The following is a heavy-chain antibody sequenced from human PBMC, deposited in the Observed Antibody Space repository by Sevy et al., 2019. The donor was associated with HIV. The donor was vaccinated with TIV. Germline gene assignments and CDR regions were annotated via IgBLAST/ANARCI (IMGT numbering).Heavy chain of an antibody. CDR2: IYSGGST. CDR3: ARAYYGGRVFDI. J-gene: IGHJ3*02. D-gene: IGHD4-17*01. V-gene: IGHV3-53*01. Sequence: GGSLRLSCAASGFTFSNYAMNWVRQAPGKGLEWVSVIYSGGSTYYADSVKGRFTISRDNSKNTVYLQMNSLRAEDTAVYYCARAYYGGRVFDIWGQGTMVTVSS. CDR1: GFTFSNYA.